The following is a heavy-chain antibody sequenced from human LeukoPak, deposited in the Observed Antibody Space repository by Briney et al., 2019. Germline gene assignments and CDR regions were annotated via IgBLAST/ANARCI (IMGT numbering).Heavy chain of an antibody. Sequence: SETLSLTCTVSGGSISSYYWSWLRQSAGKGLEWIGRIYTSGSTNYNPSLKSRVTMSVDTSKNQFSLKLSSVTAADTAVYYCARDPDYYDSSGHDYWGQGTLVTVSS. CDR1: GGSISSYY. J-gene: IGHJ4*02. CDR3: ARDPDYYDSSGHDY. V-gene: IGHV4-4*07. D-gene: IGHD3-22*01. CDR2: IYTSGST.